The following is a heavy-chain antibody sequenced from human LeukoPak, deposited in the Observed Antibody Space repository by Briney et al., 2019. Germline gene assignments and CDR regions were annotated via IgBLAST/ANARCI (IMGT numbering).Heavy chain of an antibody. CDR2: IIPIFGTA. V-gene: IGHV1-69*01. CDR1: GGTFSSYA. J-gene: IGHJ3*02. CDR3: ARDVNGNSAPDAFDI. D-gene: IGHD4-23*01. Sequence: SVKVSCKASGGTFSSYAISWVRQAPGQGLEWMGGIIPIFGTANYAQKFQGRVTITADESTSTAYMELSSLRSEDTAVYYCARDVNGNSAPDAFDIWGQGTMVTVSS.